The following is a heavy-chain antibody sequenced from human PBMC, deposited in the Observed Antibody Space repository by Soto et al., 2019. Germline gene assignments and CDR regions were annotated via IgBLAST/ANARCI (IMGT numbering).Heavy chain of an antibody. CDR2: ISTGNGNT. Sequence: GASVNVSCKASGYSFTSYSIHWGRQVPGRSLEWMGWISTGNGNTVYSQKFQGRVTITRDTSATTAYMELRSLRSEDTSVYYCARDLQDTSGWYGVDYWGQGTLVTVSS. J-gene: IGHJ4*02. CDR3: ARDLQDTSGWYGVDY. V-gene: IGHV1-3*04. D-gene: IGHD6-19*01. CDR1: GYSFTSYS.